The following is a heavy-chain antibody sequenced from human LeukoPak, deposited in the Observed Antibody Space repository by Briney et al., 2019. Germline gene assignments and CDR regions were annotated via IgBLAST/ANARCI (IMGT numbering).Heavy chain of an antibody. CDR3: ARGYCRGVGCYSRMTWFDP. J-gene: IGHJ5*02. V-gene: IGHV3-20*01. Sequence: GGSLRLSCAASGFTFDGYGMSWLRQAPGKGLEWVSGIYWNGDGTGYADSVKGRFTISRDNAKNSLYLQMNSLRAEDTALYHCARGYCRGVGCYSRMTWFDPWGQGTLVTVSS. CDR1: GFTFDGYG. CDR2: IYWNGDGT. D-gene: IGHD2-15*01.